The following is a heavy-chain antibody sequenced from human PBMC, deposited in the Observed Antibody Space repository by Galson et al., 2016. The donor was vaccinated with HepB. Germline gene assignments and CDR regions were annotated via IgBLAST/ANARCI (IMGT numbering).Heavy chain of an antibody. CDR3: ARGGSCTSVACFGFLSVNGFDP. CDR1: GFTFSTYG. Sequence: SLRLSCAASGFTFSTYGMHWVRQAPGKGLEWVASIWNDGINIQSAASLKGRLTISRDTSTNTLYLEMNYLRPEDTAVYYCARGGSCTSVACFGFLSVNGFDPWGQGTLVTVSS. J-gene: IGHJ5*01. CDR2: IWNDGINI. V-gene: IGHV3-33*01. D-gene: IGHD2-8*02.